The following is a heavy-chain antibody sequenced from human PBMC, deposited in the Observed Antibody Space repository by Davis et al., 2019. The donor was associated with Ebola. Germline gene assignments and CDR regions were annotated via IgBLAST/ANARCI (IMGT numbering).Heavy chain of an antibody. V-gene: IGHV3-21*01. CDR2: ISSSSSYI. CDR3: ARDYWYCSSTSCRVYGMDV. Sequence: PSETLSLTCAASGFTFSSYSMNWVRQAPGKGLEWVSSISSSSSYIYYADSVKGRFTISRDNAKNSLYLQMNSLRAEDTAVYYCARDYWYCSSTSCRVYGMDVWGQGTTVTVSS. CDR1: GFTFSSYS. J-gene: IGHJ6*02. D-gene: IGHD2-2*01.